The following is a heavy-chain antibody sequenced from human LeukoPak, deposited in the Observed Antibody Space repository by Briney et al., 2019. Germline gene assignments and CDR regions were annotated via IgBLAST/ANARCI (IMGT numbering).Heavy chain of an antibody. CDR2: ISRSGSTK. CDR1: GFTFSDHY. V-gene: IGHV3-11*01. D-gene: IGHD2-15*01. CDR3: ARVLRYCSGGNCYSGGLGYMDV. J-gene: IGHJ6*03. Sequence: GGSLRLSCAASGFTFSDHYMDWVRQAPGKGLEWVSSISRSGSTKYYADSVKGRFTISRDNAKNSLFLQMNSLRAEDTAVYYCARVLRYCSGGNCYSGGLGYMDVWGKGTTVTISS.